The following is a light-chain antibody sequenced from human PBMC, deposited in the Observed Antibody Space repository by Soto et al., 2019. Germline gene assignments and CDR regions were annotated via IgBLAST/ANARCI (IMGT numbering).Light chain of an antibody. V-gene: IGKV3D-15*01. CDR1: QIVDSN. CDR3: QQYNNWPPT. CDR2: GAS. Sequence: EIVITRSPATLSVSLGDGATLSCRASQIVDSNLAWYQQIPGQTPRLLIYGASTRPTGIPARFSGSGSGTDFTLTISSLQSEDFAVYCCQQYNNWPPTFGQGTRLEIK. J-gene: IGKJ5*01.